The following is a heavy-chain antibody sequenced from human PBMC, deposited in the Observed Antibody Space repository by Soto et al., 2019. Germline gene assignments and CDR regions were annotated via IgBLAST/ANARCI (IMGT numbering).Heavy chain of an antibody. CDR1: GFTVSSDY. CDR3: ARDPGDRNGVSV. CDR2: IYSGGST. D-gene: IGHD2-8*01. J-gene: IGHJ6*02. V-gene: IGHV3-66*01. Sequence: EVHLEESGGGLVHPGGSLRLSCAASGFTVSSDYMSWVRQAPGKGLEWVSVIYSGGSTYYADSVKGRFTISRDNSKNMLYLQMNSLRAEDTAVYYCARDPGDRNGVSVWGQGTTVTVSS.